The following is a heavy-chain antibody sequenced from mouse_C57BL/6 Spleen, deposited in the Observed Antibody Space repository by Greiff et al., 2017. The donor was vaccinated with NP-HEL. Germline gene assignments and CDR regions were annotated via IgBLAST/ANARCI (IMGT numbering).Heavy chain of an antibody. J-gene: IGHJ4*01. V-gene: IGHV5-16*01. CDR3: ARGGYDYDYAMDY. D-gene: IGHD2-4*01. CDR2: INYDGSST. CDR1: GFTFSDYY. Sequence: EVKVVESEGGLVQPGSSMKLSCTASGFTFSDYYMAWVRQVPEKGLEWVANINYDGSSTYYLDSLKSRFIISRDNAKNILYLQMSSLKSEDTATYYCARGGYDYDYAMDYWGQGTSVTVSS.